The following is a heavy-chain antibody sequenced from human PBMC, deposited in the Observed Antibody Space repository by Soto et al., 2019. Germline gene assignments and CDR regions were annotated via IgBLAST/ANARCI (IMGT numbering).Heavy chain of an antibody. CDR1: GGSISSYY. CDR3: AGSYDFWSGARPDFDY. V-gene: IGHV4-59*12. Sequence: SETLSLTCTVSGGSISSYYWSWIRQPPGKGLEWIGYIYYSGSTYYNPSLKSRVTISVDTSKNQFSLKLSSVTAADTAVYYCAGSYDFWSGARPDFDYWGQGTLVTVSS. J-gene: IGHJ4*02. CDR2: IYYSGST. D-gene: IGHD3-3*01.